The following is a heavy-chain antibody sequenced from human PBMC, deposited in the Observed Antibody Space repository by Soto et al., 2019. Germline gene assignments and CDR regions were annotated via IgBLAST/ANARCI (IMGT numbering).Heavy chain of an antibody. CDR3: AKDLRLGYFAY. J-gene: IGHJ4*02. V-gene: IGHV3-23*01. CDR1: GFTFSSYA. CDR2: ISGSGGST. Sequence: EVQLLESGGGLVQPGGSLRLSCAASGFTFSSYAMSWVRQAPGKGLEWVSAISGSGGSTYYADSVKGRFTISRDNSKKTLYLQMNSLRAEDKAVYYCAKDLRLGYFAYWGQGTLVTVSS. D-gene: IGHD6-19*01.